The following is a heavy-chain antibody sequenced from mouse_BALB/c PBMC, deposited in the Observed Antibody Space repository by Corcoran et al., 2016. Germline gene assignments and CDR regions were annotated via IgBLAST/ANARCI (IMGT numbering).Heavy chain of an antibody. CDR3: ARSGNYVSWVAY. CDR1: GFNIKDTY. V-gene: IGHV14-3*02. D-gene: IGHD2-1*01. Sequence: EVQLQQSGAELVKPGASVKLSCTASGFNIKDTYMHWVKQRPEQGLEWIGRIDPANGNTKYDPKFQGKATITADTSSNTAYLQLSSLTSEDTAVYYCARSGNYVSWVAYWGQGTLVTVSA. J-gene: IGHJ3*01. CDR2: IDPANGNT.